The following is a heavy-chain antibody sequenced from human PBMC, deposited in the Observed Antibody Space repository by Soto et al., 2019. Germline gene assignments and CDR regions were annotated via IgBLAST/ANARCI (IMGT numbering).Heavy chain of an antibody. CDR3: ARDGSGSTYIAFDAFDI. CDR1: GGSISSGDYY. D-gene: IGHD3-10*01. CDR2: IYYSGST. J-gene: IGHJ3*02. Sequence: QVQLQESGPGLVKPSQTLSLTCTVSGGSISSGDYYWSWIRQPPGKGLEWIGYIYYSGSTYYNPSLKSRVTISVDTSKNQFSLKLSSVTAADTAVYYCARDGSGSTYIAFDAFDIWGQGTMVTVSS. V-gene: IGHV4-30-4*01.